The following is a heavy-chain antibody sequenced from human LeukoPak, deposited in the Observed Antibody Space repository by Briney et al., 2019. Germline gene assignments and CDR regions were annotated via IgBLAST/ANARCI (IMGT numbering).Heavy chain of an antibody. CDR2: ISSSGSTL. V-gene: IGHV3-48*04. CDR1: GFTFSSYG. D-gene: IGHD2-2*01. Sequence: GGSLRLSCAASGFTFSSYGMHWVRQAPGKGLEWVSYISSSGSTLYYADSVKGRFTISRDNAKNSLYLQMNSLRAEDTAVYYCARDRRYCSSTSCSQNNWFDPWGQGTLVTVSS. J-gene: IGHJ5*02. CDR3: ARDRRYCSSTSCSQNNWFDP.